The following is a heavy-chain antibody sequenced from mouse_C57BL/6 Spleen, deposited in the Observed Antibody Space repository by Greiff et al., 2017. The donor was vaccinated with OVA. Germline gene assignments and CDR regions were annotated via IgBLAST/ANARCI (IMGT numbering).Heavy chain of an antibody. CDR1: GYTFTSYW. J-gene: IGHJ2*01. D-gene: IGHD4-1*01. Sequence: QVQLQQSGAELAKPGASVKLSCKASGYTFTSYWMHWVKQRPGQGLEWIGYINPSSGYTKYNQKFKDKAILTADKSSSTAYMQLSSLTYEDSAVYYCARFNWDFFDYWGQGTTLTVSS. CDR3: ARFNWDFFDY. V-gene: IGHV1-7*01. CDR2: INPSSGYT.